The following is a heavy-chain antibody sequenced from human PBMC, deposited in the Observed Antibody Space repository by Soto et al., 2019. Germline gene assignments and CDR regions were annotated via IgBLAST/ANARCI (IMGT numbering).Heavy chain of an antibody. V-gene: IGHV4-59*08. CDR1: GGSISSYY. CDR2: IYYSGST. D-gene: IGHD3-16*01. CDR3: ARRWGTTFDY. Sequence: QVQLQESGPGLVKPSETLSLTCTVSGGSISSYYWSWIRQPPGKGLEWIGYIYYSGSTNYNPALKXRVTIAVDTSKNQYSLNLSSVPAADTAVYYCARRWGTTFDYWGQGTLVTVSS. J-gene: IGHJ4*02.